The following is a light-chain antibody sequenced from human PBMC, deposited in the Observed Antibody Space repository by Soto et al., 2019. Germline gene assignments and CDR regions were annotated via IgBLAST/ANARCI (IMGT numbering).Light chain of an antibody. CDR1: QSVSSSY. V-gene: IGKV3-20*01. CDR2: GAS. Sequence: EIVLTQSPGTLSLSPGERATLSCRASQSVSSSYLAWYQQKPGQAPRLLIYGASNRATGIPDRFSASGSGTDFTLTISRLEPEDFAVNYCQQYGSSPPYTFGQGTKLEIK. J-gene: IGKJ2*01. CDR3: QQYGSSPPYT.